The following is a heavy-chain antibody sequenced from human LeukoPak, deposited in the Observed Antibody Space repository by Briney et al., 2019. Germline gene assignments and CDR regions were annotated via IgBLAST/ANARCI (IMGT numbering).Heavy chain of an antibody. CDR1: GGSISTYY. CDR2: MYGGGAT. J-gene: IGHJ3*02. D-gene: IGHD3-16*01. Sequence: PSETLSLTCNVSGGSISTYYWNWIRQPAGKGLEWIGRMYGGGATRHNPSLGGRVTMSVDTSKNQVSLKLTSVTAADTAVYFCVRDQSGSGGHNNDAFDIWGQGTMVVVSA. CDR3: VRDQSGSGGHNNDAFDI. V-gene: IGHV4-4*07.